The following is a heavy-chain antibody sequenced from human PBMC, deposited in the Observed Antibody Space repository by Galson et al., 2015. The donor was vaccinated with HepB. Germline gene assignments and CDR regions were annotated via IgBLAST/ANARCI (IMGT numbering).Heavy chain of an antibody. V-gene: IGHV3-64D*06. Sequence: SLRLSCAASGFTFSSYAMHWVRQAPGKGLEYVSAISSNGGSTYYADSVKGRFTISRDNSKNTLYLQMSSLRAEDTAVYYCVNNHLKAVTMIVGGAFDIWGQGTMVTVSS. J-gene: IGHJ3*02. CDR1: GFTFSSYA. D-gene: IGHD3-22*01. CDR3: VNNHLKAVTMIVGGAFDI. CDR2: ISSNGGST.